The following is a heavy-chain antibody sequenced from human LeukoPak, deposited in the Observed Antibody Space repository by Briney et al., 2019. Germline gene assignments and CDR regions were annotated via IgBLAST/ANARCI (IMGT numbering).Heavy chain of an antibody. V-gene: IGHV3-7*01. CDR2: IKQDGSEK. CDR1: GFTFSSYA. D-gene: IGHD2-2*01. J-gene: IGHJ4*02. Sequence: GGSLRLSCAASGFTFSSYAMSWVRQAPGKGLEWVANIKQDGSEKYYVDSVKGRFTISRDNAKNSLYLQMNSLRAEDTAVYYCARLPAYCSSTSCYYDYWGQGTLVTVSS. CDR3: ARLPAYCSSTSCYYDY.